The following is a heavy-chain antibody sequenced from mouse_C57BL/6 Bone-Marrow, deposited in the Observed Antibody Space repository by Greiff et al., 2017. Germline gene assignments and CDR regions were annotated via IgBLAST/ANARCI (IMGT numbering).Heavy chain of an antibody. CDR2: IYPSDSET. Sequence: QVQLQQPGAELVRPGSSVKLSCKASGYTFTSYWMDWVKQRPGQGLEWIGNIYPSDSETHYNQKFKDKATLTVDKSSSTAYMQLSSLTSEDSAVYYCAREDSSGYRWFAYWGQGTLVTVSA. V-gene: IGHV1-61*01. D-gene: IGHD3-2*02. CDR3: AREDSSGYRWFAY. J-gene: IGHJ3*01. CDR1: GYTFTSYW.